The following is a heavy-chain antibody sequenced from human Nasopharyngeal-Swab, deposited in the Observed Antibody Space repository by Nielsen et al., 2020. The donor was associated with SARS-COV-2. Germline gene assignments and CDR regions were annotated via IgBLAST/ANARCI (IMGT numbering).Heavy chain of an antibody. J-gene: IGHJ6*02. D-gene: IGHD3-3*01. CDR1: GYTFTSYD. Sequence: ASVKVSCKASGYTFTSYDINWVRQATGQGLEWMGWMNPNSGNTGYAQKFQGRVTMTEDTSTDTAYMELSSLRSGDTAVYYCATALTIFGADHYYYYYGMDVWGQGTTVTVSS. CDR2: MNPNSGNT. V-gene: IGHV1-8*01. CDR3: ATALTIFGADHYYYYYGMDV.